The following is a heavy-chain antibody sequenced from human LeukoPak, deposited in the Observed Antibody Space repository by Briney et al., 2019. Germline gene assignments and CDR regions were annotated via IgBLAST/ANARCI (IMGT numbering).Heavy chain of an antibody. Sequence: GGSLRLSRAASGFTFNSYAMSWVRQAPGKGLEWVSGISGSGGSTYYADSVKGRFTISRDNSKNTLYLQMNSLRAEDTAVYYCAKAAEPHYYDSSGYVNYWRQGTLVTVSS. D-gene: IGHD3-22*01. CDR1: GFTFNSYA. CDR3: AKAAEPHYYDSSGYVNY. CDR2: ISGSGGST. J-gene: IGHJ4*02. V-gene: IGHV3-23*01.